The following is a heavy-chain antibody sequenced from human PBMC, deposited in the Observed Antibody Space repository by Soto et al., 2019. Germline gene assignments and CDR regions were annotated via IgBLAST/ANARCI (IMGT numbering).Heavy chain of an antibody. J-gene: IGHJ6*02. V-gene: IGHV1-18*01. Sequence: QVQLVQSGAEVKKPGASVKVSCKASGYTFTSYGISWVRQAPGQGLEWMGWISAYNGNTNYEQKLQGRVTMTTDTSTRPAYMELGSLRSDDTAVYYCARSRGRCSSTGCYWGYYGMDVWGQGTTVTVSS. CDR3: ARSRGRCSSTGCYWGYYGMDV. D-gene: IGHD2-2*01. CDR2: ISAYNGNT. CDR1: GYTFTSYG.